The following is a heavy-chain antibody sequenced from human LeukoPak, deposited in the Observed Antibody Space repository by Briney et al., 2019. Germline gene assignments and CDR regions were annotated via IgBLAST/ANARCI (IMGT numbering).Heavy chain of an antibody. CDR2: ISSSSSYI. D-gene: IGHD3-10*01. CDR1: GFTFSSYS. Sequence: PGGSLRLSCAASGFTFSSYSMNWVRQAPGKGLEWVSSISSSSSYIYYADSVKGRFTISRDNAKNSLYLQMNSLRAEDTAVYYCATELGSGSYYMAYWGQGTLVTVSS. J-gene: IGHJ4*02. CDR3: ATELGSGSYYMAY. V-gene: IGHV3-21*01.